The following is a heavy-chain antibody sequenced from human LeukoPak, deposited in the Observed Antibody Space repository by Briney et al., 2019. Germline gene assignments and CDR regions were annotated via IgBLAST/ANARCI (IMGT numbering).Heavy chain of an antibody. CDR3: ARVYGSGSYSQDAFDI. D-gene: IGHD3-10*01. J-gene: IGHJ3*02. CDR1: GGSFSGYY. Sequence: SETLSLTCAVYGGSFSGYYWSWIRQPPGKGLEWIGEINHSGSTNYNPSLKSRVTISVDTSKNQFSLKLSSVTAADTAVYYCARVYGSGSYSQDAFDIWGQGTMVTVSS. CDR2: INHSGST. V-gene: IGHV4-34*01.